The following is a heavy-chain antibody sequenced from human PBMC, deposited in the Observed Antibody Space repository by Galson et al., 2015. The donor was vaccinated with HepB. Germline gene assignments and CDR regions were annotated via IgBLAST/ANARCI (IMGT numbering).Heavy chain of an antibody. Sequence: SLRLSCAASGFTFSSYAMSWVRQAPGKGLEWVSAISGSGGSTYYADSVKGRFTISRDNSKNTLYLQMNSLRAEDTAVYYCAKDGGYDSSGYYSGYFDYWGQGTLVTVSS. CDR2: ISGSGGST. CDR1: GFTFSSYA. J-gene: IGHJ4*02. D-gene: IGHD3-22*01. V-gene: IGHV3-23*01. CDR3: AKDGGYDSSGYYSGYFDY.